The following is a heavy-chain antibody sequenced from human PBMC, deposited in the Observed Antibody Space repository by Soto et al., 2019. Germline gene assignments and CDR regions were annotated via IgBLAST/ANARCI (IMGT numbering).Heavy chain of an antibody. D-gene: IGHD1-1*01. CDR3: AREDGFRNDGWFDP. CDR1: GYTFTGYY. Sequence: ASVKVSCKASGYTFTGYYMHWVRQAPGQGLEWMGWINPNSGGTNYAQKFQGWVTMTRDTSISTAYMELSRLRSDDTAVYYCAREDGFRNDGWFDPWGQGTLVTVSS. J-gene: IGHJ5*02. V-gene: IGHV1-2*04. CDR2: INPNSGGT.